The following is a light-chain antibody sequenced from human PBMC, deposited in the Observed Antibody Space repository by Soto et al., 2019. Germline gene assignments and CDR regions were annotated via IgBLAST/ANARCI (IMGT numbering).Light chain of an antibody. CDR3: QQYNNWPAWA. V-gene: IGKV3D-15*01. Sequence: EMVLTQSPGTLSLSPGERATLSCRASQSVSNNYLAWYQQKPGQAPRLLIYGASNRATGIPDRFSGSGSGTEFTLTISSLQSEDFAVYYCQQYNNWPAWAFGQGTKVDIK. CDR2: GAS. J-gene: IGKJ1*01. CDR1: QSVSNN.